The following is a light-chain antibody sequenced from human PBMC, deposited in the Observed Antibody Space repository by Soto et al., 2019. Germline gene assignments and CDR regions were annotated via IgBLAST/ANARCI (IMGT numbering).Light chain of an antibody. CDR2: EVS. CDR1: NSDVGGYNS. CDR3: SSYAGTKNVV. V-gene: IGLV2-8*01. J-gene: IGLJ2*01. Sequence: QSDLTQPPSASGSPGQSVTISCTGTNSDVGGYNSVSWYQQHPGKAPKLIIYEVSKRPSGVPDRFSASKSDNTASLTVSGLQAEDEADYYCSSYAGTKNVVFGGGTKLTVL.